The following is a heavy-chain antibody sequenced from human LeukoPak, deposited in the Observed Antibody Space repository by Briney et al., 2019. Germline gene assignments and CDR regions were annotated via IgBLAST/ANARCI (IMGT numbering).Heavy chain of an antibody. CDR2: ISGSGGST. D-gene: IGHD3-22*01. CDR1: GFTFSSYA. V-gene: IGHV3-23*01. Sequence: GGSLRLSCAASGFTFSSYAMSWVRQAPGKGLEWVSAISGSGGSTYYADSVKGRFTISRDNSKNTLYLQMNSLRAEDTAVYYCAKVMGHCYDSSGYYYAKTFDYWGQGTLVTVSS. J-gene: IGHJ4*02. CDR3: AKVMGHCYDSSGYYYAKTFDY.